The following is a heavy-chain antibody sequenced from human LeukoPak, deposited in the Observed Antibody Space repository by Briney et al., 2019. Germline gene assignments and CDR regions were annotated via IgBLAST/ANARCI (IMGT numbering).Heavy chain of an antibody. CDR2: ISYSGST. J-gene: IGHJ4*02. D-gene: IGHD3-3*01. CDR3: ARHLAYDFWSGPSPSFDY. V-gene: IGHV4-39*01. Sequence: SETLSLTGSVSGGSLSSRNYYWGWIRQPPGKGLEWIGSISYSGSTYYNPSLQSRVTILVDTSKNQFSLRVSSVTAADTALYYCARHLAYDFWSGPSPSFDYWGQGALVTVSS. CDR1: GGSLSSRNYY.